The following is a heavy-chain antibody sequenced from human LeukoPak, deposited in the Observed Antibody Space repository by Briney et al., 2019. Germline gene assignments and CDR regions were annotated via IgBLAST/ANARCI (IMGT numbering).Heavy chain of an antibody. CDR2: TYYRSKWYN. J-gene: IGHJ6*02. Sequence: SQTLSLTCAISGDSDSSNSAAWNWIRQSPSRGLEWLGRTYYRSKWYNDYAVSVKSRITINPDTSMNQFSLQLNSVTPEDTAVYYCARDVGATDYYYYGMDVWGQGTTVTVSS. D-gene: IGHD1-26*01. V-gene: IGHV6-1*01. CDR1: GDSDSSNSAA. CDR3: ARDVGATDYYYYGMDV.